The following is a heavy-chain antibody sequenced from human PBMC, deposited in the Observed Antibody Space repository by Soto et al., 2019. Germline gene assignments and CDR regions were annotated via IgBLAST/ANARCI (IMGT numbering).Heavy chain of an antibody. J-gene: IGHJ4*02. CDR1: GGSISSDDDY. CDR2: IYDSGNT. V-gene: IGHV4-30-4*01. Sequence: QVQLQESGPGLVKPSQTLSLTCTVSGGSISSDDDYWSWIRQPPGKGLEWIGYIYDSGNTYYNPSLTGRVTNSVDTSKNQFSLKLSSVTAADAAVYYCANDLDSWGQGTLVTVSS. D-gene: IGHD1-1*01. CDR3: ANDLDS.